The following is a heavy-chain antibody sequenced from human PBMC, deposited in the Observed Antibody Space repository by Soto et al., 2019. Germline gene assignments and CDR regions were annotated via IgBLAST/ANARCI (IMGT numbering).Heavy chain of an antibody. J-gene: IGHJ4*02. CDR1: GGSISSSSYY. CDR3: ASHETGYSSSWGNY. V-gene: IGHV4-39*01. D-gene: IGHD6-13*01. Sequence: SETLSLTCTVSGGSISSSSYYWGWIRQPPGKGLEWIGSIYYSGSTYYNPSLKSRVTISVDTSKNQFSLKLSSVTAADTAVYYCASHETGYSSSWGNYWGQGTLVTVYS. CDR2: IYYSGST.